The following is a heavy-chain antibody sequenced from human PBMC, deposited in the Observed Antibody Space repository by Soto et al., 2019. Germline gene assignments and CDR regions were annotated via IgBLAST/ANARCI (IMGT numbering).Heavy chain of an antibody. CDR2: ISSSSSTI. Sequence: GGSLRLSCAASGFTFSSYSMNWVRQAPGKGLEWVSYISSSSSTIYYADSVKGRFTISRDNAKNSLYLQMNSLRDEDTAVYYCARDLGDSSSFYTGRRYYYYGMDVWGQGTPVTVPS. CDR1: GFTFSSYS. CDR3: ARDLGDSSSFYTGRRYYYYGMDV. V-gene: IGHV3-48*02. D-gene: IGHD6-6*01. J-gene: IGHJ6*02.